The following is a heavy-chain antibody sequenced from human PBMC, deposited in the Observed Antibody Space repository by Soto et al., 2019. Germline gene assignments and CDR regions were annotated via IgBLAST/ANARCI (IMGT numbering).Heavy chain of an antibody. J-gene: IGHJ6*02. Sequence: QVQLVESGGGVVQPGRSLRLSCAASGFTFSSYAMHWVRQAPGKGLEWVAVISYDGSNKYYADSVKGRFTISRDNSTDALYLQTNSLRAEDRAVYYCARDKIRFSWAYGMDVWGQGATVTVSS. CDR2: ISYDGSNK. CDR3: ARDKIRFSWAYGMDV. V-gene: IGHV3-30-3*01. D-gene: IGHD3-3*01. CDR1: GFTFSSYA.